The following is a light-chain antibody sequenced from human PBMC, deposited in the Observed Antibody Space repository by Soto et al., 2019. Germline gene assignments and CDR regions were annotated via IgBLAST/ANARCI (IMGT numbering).Light chain of an antibody. V-gene: IGLV2-14*01. Sequence: QYALTQPASESGSRGQSITISCTGTSSDVGGYNYVSWYQQHPGKAPKLMIYDVSNRPSGVSNRFSVSKSGNTASLTISGLQAEDEADYYCSSYTSSSLYVFGTGTKVTVL. J-gene: IGLJ1*01. CDR2: DVS. CDR3: SSYTSSSLYV. CDR1: SSDVGGYNY.